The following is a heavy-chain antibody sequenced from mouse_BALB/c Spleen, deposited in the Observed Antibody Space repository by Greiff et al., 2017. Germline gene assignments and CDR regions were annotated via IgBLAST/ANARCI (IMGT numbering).Heavy chain of an antibody. CDR2: IWSGGST. Sequence: VKLQESGPGLVQPSQSLSITCTVSGFSLTSYGVHWVRQSPGKGLEWLGVIWSGGSTDYNAAFISRLSISKDNSKSQVFFKMNSLQANDTAIYYCARNENYRYDGGFAYWGQGTLVTVSA. CDR1: GFSLTSYG. D-gene: IGHD2-14*01. CDR3: ARNENYRYDGGFAY. V-gene: IGHV2-2*02. J-gene: IGHJ3*01.